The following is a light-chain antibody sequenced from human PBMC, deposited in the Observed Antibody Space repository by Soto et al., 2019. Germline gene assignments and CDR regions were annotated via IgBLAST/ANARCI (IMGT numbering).Light chain of an antibody. J-gene: IGKJ1*01. CDR1: QSISTY. CDR2: AAS. V-gene: IGKV1-39*01. CDR3: QRSYSAPWT. Sequence: DIQMTQSPSSLSASVGDRVTITCRASQSISTYLNWYQQKPGIAPKLLIYAASSLQSGVPSRFSGSGSGTDFTLTISSLQPEDFATYYCQRSYSAPWTFGQGTRVEIK.